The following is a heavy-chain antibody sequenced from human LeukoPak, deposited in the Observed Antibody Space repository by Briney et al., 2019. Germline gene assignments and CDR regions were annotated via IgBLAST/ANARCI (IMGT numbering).Heavy chain of an antibody. CDR3: ARNFDLYYDSSGTYLDY. Sequence: SETLSLTCTVSGGSISSYYWSWIRQPPGKGLEWIGYIYSSGNTNYNPSLKSRVTISVDTSKNQVSPKLSSVTAADTAVYYCARNFDLYYDSSGTYLDYWGQGTLVTVSS. D-gene: IGHD3-22*01. CDR2: IYSSGNT. J-gene: IGHJ4*02. CDR1: GGSISSYY. V-gene: IGHV4-59*08.